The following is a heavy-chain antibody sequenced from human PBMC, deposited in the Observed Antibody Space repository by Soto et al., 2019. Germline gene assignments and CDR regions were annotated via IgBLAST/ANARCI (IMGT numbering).Heavy chain of an antibody. D-gene: IGHD6-13*01. CDR2: MNPNSGNT. J-gene: IGHJ5*02. CDR1: GYTFTSYD. Sequence: ASVKVSCKASGYTFTSYDINWVRQATGQGLEWMGWMNPNSGNTAYAQKFQGRVTMTRNTSISTAYMELSSLRSEDTAVYYCARVPHIAAAGTNWFDPWGQGTLVTVSS. V-gene: IGHV1-8*01. CDR3: ARVPHIAAAGTNWFDP.